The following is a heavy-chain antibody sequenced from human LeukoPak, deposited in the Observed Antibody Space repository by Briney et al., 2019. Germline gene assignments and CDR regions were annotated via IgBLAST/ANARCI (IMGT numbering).Heavy chain of an antibody. Sequence: ETLSLTCSVSGGSISSYYWSWIRQPPGKGLEWIGYIYYSGSTNYNPSLKSRVTISVDTSKNQFSLKLSSVTAADTAVYYCARRERCCSSTSCYSYFDYWGQGTLVTVSS. J-gene: IGHJ4*02. V-gene: IGHV4-59*01. D-gene: IGHD2-2*02. CDR3: ARRERCCSSTSCYSYFDY. CDR1: GGSISSYY. CDR2: IYYSGST.